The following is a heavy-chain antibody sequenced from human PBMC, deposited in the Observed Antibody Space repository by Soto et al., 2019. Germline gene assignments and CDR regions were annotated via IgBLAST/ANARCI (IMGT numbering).Heavy chain of an antibody. V-gene: IGHV4-59*01. CDR3: AREVSSGYYSHFDS. D-gene: IGHD3-22*01. CDR2: IYYSGST. J-gene: IGHJ4*02. Sequence: QVELQESGPGLVKPSETLSLTCTVSGGSITSYYWTWIRQPPGKGLEWIGYIYYSGSTIYNPSLKSRVTISVDTSKKQFSLNLNSVTAADTAMYYCAREVSSGYYSHFDSWGQGTLVTVSS. CDR1: GGSITSYY.